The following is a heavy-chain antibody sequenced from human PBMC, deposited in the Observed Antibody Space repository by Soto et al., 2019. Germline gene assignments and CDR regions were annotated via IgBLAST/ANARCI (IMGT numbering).Heavy chain of an antibody. D-gene: IGHD4-4*01. J-gene: IGHJ4*02. CDR1: GYTFTSYG. Sequence: QVQLVQSGAEVKKPGASVKVSCKASGYTFTSYGISWVRQAPGQGLEWMGWISAYNGNTNYAQKLQXXVXMXIDTSTSTAYMELRSLRSDDTAVYYCAITPDYKFDYWGQGTLVTVSS. V-gene: IGHV1-18*01. CDR2: ISAYNGNT. CDR3: AITPDYKFDY.